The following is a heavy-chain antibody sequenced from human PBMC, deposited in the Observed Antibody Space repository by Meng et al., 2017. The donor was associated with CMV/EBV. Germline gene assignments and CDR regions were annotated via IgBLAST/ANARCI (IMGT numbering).Heavy chain of an antibody. J-gene: IGHJ4*02. CDR3: ATPEGGWYDY. CDR2: ISNSGSAK. CDR1: GFTFSSYT. D-gene: IGHD6-19*01. Sequence: GESLKISCAASGFTFSSYTMNWVRQAPGKGLEWVSYISNSGSAKYYADSLRGRFTISRDNAKNSLYLQMNSLRAEDTAVYYCATPEGGWYDYWGQGTLVTVSS. V-gene: IGHV3-48*04.